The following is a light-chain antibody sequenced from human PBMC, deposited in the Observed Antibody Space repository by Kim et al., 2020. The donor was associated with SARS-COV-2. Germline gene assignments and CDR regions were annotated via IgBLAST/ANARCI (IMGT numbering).Light chain of an antibody. CDR2: QDS. Sequence: SYELTQPTSVSVSPGQTASITCSGDKLGDKYACWYQQKPGQSPVLVIYQDSKRPSGIPERFSGSNSGNTATLTISGTQAMDEADYYCQAWDSSTGGVVFGGGTQLTVL. V-gene: IGLV3-1*01. CDR3: QAWDSSTGGVV. J-gene: IGLJ2*01. CDR1: KLGDKY.